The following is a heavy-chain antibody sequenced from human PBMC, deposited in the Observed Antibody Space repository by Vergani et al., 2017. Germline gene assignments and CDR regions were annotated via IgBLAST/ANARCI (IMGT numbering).Heavy chain of an antibody. CDR1: GGSFSGYY. V-gene: IGHV4-34*01. D-gene: IGHD6-13*01. J-gene: IGHJ6*02. CDR2: INHSGST. Sequence: QVQLQQWGAGLLKPSETLSLTFAVYGGSFSGYYWSWIRQPPGKGLEWIGEINHSGSTNYNPSLKSRVTISVDTSKNQFSLKLSSVTAADTAVYYCARDPPLAAAEGAGYGMDVWGQGTTVTVSS. CDR3: ARDPPLAAAEGAGYGMDV.